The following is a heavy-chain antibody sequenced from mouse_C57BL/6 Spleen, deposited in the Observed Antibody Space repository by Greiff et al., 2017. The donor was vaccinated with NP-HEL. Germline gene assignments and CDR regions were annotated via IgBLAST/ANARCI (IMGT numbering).Heavy chain of an antibody. V-gene: IGHV5-4*01. J-gene: IGHJ2*01. CDR2: ISDGGSYT. CDR1: GFTFSSYA. Sequence: EVHLVESGGGLVKPGGSLKLSCAASGFTFSSYAMSWVRQTPEKRLEWVATISDGGSYTYYPDNVKGRFTISRDNAKNNLYLQMSHLKSEDTAMYYCARGNYYGYYFDYWGQGTTLTVSS. CDR3: ARGNYYGYYFDY. D-gene: IGHD1-1*01.